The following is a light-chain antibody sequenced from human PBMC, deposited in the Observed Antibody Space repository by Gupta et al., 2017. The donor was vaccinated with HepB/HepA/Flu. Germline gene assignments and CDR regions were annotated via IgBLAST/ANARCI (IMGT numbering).Light chain of an antibody. J-gene: IGLJ3*02. V-gene: IGLV3-25*03. CDR1: ALPKQY. CDR2: KDT. Sequence: SYELTQPHSVSVSPGQTARIICSGDALPKQYTSWYQQKAGQAPVLVIYKDTERPSGIPERFSGSTSGTTVTLTISGVQAEDEADYYCQSGENSSTWVFGGGTKLTVL. CDR3: QSGENSSTWV.